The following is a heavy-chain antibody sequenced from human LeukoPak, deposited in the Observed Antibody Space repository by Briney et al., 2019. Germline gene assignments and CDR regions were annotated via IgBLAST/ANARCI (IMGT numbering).Heavy chain of an antibody. CDR1: GFTFSNYS. CDR2: ISSSSSYI. CDR3: ARALTTLTYEGY. J-gene: IGHJ4*02. V-gene: IGHV3-21*01. D-gene: IGHD1-1*01. Sequence: GGSLRLSCAASGFTFSNYSLNWVRQAPGKGLEWVSSISSSSSYIYYADSVKGRFTVSRDNAKDSLYLQMNSLRAEDTAVYYCARALTTLTYEGYWGQGTLVTVSS.